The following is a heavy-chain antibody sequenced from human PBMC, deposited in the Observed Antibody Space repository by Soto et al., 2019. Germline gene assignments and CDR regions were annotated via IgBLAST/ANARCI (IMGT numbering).Heavy chain of an antibody. CDR2: IWYDGSNK. CDR3: ARSVGGSYYDY. Sequence: QVQLVESGGGVVQPGRSLRLSCAASGFTFSSYGMHWVRQAPGKGLEWVAVIWYDGSNKYYADSVKGRFTISRDNSKNTLYLQMNSLRAEDTAVYYCARSVGGSYYDYWGQGTLVTVSS. V-gene: IGHV3-33*01. CDR1: GFTFSSYG. J-gene: IGHJ4*02. D-gene: IGHD1-26*01.